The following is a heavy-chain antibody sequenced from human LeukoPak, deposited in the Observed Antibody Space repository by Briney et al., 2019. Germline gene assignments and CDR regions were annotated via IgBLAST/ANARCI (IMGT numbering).Heavy chain of an antibody. D-gene: IGHD5-12*01. CDR3: ARDSQGDDYFLVSTY. CDR1: GFTFSSYW. V-gene: IGHV3-7*01. J-gene: IGHJ4*02. CDR2: IKQDGSEK. Sequence: PGGSLRLSCAASGFTFSSYWMSWVRQAPGKGLEWVANIKQDGSEKYYVDSVKGRFTNSRDNAKNSLYLQMNSLRAEDTAVYYCARDSQGDDYFLVSTYWGQGTLVTVSS.